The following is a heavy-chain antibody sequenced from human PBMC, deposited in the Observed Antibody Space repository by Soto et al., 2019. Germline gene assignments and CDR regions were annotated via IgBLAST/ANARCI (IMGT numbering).Heavy chain of an antibody. J-gene: IGHJ4*02. CDR3: ATMYYNVSSAFLEY. CDR1: GGNVSSSSW. Sequence: SETLSLTSAVSGGNVSSSSWWSWVRQPPGKGLEWIGEIYQSGRTNYNPSLKSRVTISVDNAKNQFSLNLKSLTAADPAVYYCATMYYNVSSAFLEYWGQGTLVTSPQ. D-gene: IGHD3-22*01. V-gene: IGHV4-4*02. CDR2: IYQSGRT.